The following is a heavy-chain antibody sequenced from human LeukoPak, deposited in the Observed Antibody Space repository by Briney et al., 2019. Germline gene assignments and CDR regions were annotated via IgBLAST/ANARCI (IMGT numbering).Heavy chain of an antibody. CDR2: IYYSGGT. CDR3: ARLERDNYYYYMDV. J-gene: IGHJ6*03. CDR1: GGSISSYY. V-gene: IGHV4-59*08. D-gene: IGHD1-1*01. Sequence: SETLSLTCTVSGGSISSYYWSWIRQPPGKGLEWIGYIYYSGGTNYNPSLKSRVTISVDTSKNQFSLKLSSVTAADTAVYYCARLERDNYYYYMDVWGKGTTVTVSS.